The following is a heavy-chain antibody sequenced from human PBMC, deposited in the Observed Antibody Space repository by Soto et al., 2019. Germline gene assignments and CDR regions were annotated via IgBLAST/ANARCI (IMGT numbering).Heavy chain of an antibody. D-gene: IGHD1-7*01. J-gene: IGHJ6*03. Sequence: SETLSLTCTVSGGSISSYYWSWIRQPPGKGLEWIGYIYYSGSTNYNPSIKSRVTISVDTSKNQFSLKLSSVTAADTAVYYCARSAGTHNYYYYYYYMDVWGKGTTVTVSS. CDR3: ARSAGTHNYYYYYYYMDV. CDR1: GGSISSYY. CDR2: IYYSGST. V-gene: IGHV4-59*08.